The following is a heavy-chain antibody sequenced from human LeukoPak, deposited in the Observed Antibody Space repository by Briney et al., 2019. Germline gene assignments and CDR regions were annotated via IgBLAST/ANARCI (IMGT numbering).Heavy chain of an antibody. D-gene: IGHD4-17*01. J-gene: IGHJ4*02. CDR2: IYSGGNA. CDR1: GFTVSTNY. Sequence: GGSLRLSCAASGFTVSTNYISWVRQAPGKGLEWVSPIYSGGNAYYADSVKDIFTISRDNSKNTVYLQMNTLTAEDTAVYHCARGFRSVTTWGYFDYWGQGTLVTVSS. V-gene: IGHV3-66*01. CDR3: ARGFRSVTTWGYFDY.